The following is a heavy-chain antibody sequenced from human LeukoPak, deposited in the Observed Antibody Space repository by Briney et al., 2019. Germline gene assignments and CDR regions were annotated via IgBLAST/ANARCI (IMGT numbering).Heavy chain of an antibody. CDR1: GFTFSDYY. D-gene: IGHD3-22*01. CDR3: ARVVVNYYDTSDYGATDY. V-gene: IGHV3-11*01. Sequence: GGSLRLSCAASGFTFSDYYMSWIRQAPGKGLEWVSYISYSGNTIYYADSVKGRFTISRDNAKNSLYLQMNSLSAEDTAVYYCARVVVNYYDTSDYGATDYWGQGTLVTVSS. CDR2: ISYSGNTI. J-gene: IGHJ4*02.